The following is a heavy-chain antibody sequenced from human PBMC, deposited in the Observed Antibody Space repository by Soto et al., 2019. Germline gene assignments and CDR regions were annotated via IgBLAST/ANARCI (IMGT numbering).Heavy chain of an antibody. CDR2: IYYSGTT. CDR3: ARASGAWYTAYYFDY. CDR1: GGSFSSGDYY. V-gene: IGHV4-30-4*01. Sequence: LSLPCTVSGGSFSSGDYYWSWIRQPPGKGLEWIGYIYYSGTTYYKPSLKSRVTISIDTSKNQFSMKLSSVTAADTAVYYCARASGAWYTAYYFDYWGQGALVTVS. D-gene: IGHD6-19*01. J-gene: IGHJ4*02.